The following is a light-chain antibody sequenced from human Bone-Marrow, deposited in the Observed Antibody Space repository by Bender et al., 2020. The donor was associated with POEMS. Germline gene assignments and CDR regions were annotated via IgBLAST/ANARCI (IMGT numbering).Light chain of an antibody. CDR3: AVWDDSLNGWV. CDR1: SSNIGAHA. CDR2: SSH. Sequence: QSVLTQPPSASGTPGQRVTISCSGGSSNIGAHAVTWYQHLPGTAPKLLIYSSHRRPSEVPGRFRGSRSGTSASLAISGLQSEDEADYDCAVWDDSLNGWVFGGGTKLTVL. V-gene: IGLV1-44*01. J-gene: IGLJ3*02.